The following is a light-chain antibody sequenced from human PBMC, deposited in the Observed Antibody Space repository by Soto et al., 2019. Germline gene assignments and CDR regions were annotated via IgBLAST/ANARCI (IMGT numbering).Light chain of an antibody. CDR1: SSDVGGYNY. V-gene: IGLV2-14*01. CDR2: DVS. CDR3: SSYTSSSGYV. Sequence: QSALTQPASVSGSPGQSITISCTGTSSDVGGYNYVSWYQQHPGKAPKLMIYDVSNRPSGVSNRFSGSKSGNTASLTISGLQAEDEAEYYCSSYTSSSGYVFGTGTRSTS. J-gene: IGLJ1*01.